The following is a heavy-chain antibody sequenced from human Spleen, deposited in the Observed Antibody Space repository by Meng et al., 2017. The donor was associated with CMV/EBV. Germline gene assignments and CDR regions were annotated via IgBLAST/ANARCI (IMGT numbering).Heavy chain of an antibody. CDR2: INPNTGGT. D-gene: IGHD5-18*01. V-gene: IGHV1-2*02. CDR1: GYTFTAYY. CDR3: ARDRIPDV. Sequence: ASVKVSCKASGYTFTAYYMHWVRQAPGQGLEWMGWINPNTGGTNYAQKFQGRVTMTRDTSISTAYMELSTLRSDDAAVYYCARDRIPDVWGQGTTVTVPS. J-gene: IGHJ6*02.